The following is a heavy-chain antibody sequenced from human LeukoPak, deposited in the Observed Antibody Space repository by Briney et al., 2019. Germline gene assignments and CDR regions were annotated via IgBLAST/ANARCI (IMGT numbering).Heavy chain of an antibody. CDR1: GFTFSSYA. V-gene: IGHV3-30-3*01. D-gene: IGHD3-3*01. J-gene: IGHJ3*02. CDR3: ARGAIEYYDFWSGYCQPRIDAFDI. Sequence: QPGGSLRLSCAASGFTFSSYAMHWVRQAPGKGLEWVAVISYDGSNKYYADSVKGRFTISRDNSKNTLYLQMNSLRAEDTAVYYCARGAIEYYDFWSGYCQPRIDAFDIWGQGTMVTVSS. CDR2: ISYDGSNK.